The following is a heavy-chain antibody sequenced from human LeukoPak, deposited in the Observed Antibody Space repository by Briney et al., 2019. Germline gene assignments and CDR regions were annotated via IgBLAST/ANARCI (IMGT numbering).Heavy chain of an antibody. V-gene: IGHV3-9*01. CDR3: AKDFSGENGMDV. CDR1: GFSFDDYA. CDR2: ISWNGVNT. D-gene: IGHD3-10*01. Sequence: PGGSLRLSCAASGFSFDDYAMFWVRQGPGKGLEWVSGISWNGVNTAYADSVKGRFTISRDNAKNSLYLQMNSLSPEDTALYYCAKDFSGENGMDVWGQGTTVTVSS. J-gene: IGHJ6*02.